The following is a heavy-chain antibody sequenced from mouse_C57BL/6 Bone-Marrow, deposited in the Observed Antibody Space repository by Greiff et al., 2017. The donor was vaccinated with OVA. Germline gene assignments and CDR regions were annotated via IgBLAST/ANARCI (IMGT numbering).Heavy chain of an antibody. Sequence: QVQLQQPGAELVRPGSSVKLSCKASGYTFTSYWMHWVKQRPIQGLEWIGNIDPSDSETHYNQKFKDKATLTVDKSSSTAYMQLSSLTSEDFAVYYGARGGLRRGGYFDYWGQGTTLTVSS. J-gene: IGHJ2*01. V-gene: IGHV1-52*01. D-gene: IGHD2-4*01. CDR2: IDPSDSET. CDR1: GYTFTSYW. CDR3: ARGGLRRGGYFDY.